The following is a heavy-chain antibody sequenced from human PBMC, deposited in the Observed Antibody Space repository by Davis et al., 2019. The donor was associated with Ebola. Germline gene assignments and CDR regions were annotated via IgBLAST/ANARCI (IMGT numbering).Heavy chain of an antibody. CDR1: GYTFTSYG. J-gene: IGHJ5*02. CDR3: AVDIAAAGTGWFDP. CDR2: ISAYNGNT. D-gene: IGHD6-13*01. Sequence: ASVKVSCKASGYTFTSYGISWVRQAPGQGLEWMGWISAYNGNTNYAQKLQGRVTMTTDTSTSTAYMELSSLRSEDTAVYYCAVDIAAAGTGWFDPWGQGTLVTVSS. V-gene: IGHV1-18*01.